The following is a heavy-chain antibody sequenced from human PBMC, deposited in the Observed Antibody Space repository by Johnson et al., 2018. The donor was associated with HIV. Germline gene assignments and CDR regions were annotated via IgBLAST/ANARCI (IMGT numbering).Heavy chain of an antibody. CDR3: ARTVFEGDCSSTSCSDAFDI. CDR1: GFTFSSYG. Sequence: VQLVESGGGLIQPGGSLRLSCAAPGFTFSSYGMHWVRQAPGKGLEWVANIKPDGSEKSYVDSVTGRFTISRDRAKKSLYLQMNSLRAEDTAVYYCARTVFEGDCSSTSCSDAFDIWGQGTMVTVSS. CDR2: IKPDGSEK. D-gene: IGHD2-2*01. J-gene: IGHJ3*02. V-gene: IGHV3-7*01.